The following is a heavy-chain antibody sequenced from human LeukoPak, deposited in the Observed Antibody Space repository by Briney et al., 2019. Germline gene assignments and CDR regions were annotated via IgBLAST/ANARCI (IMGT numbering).Heavy chain of an antibody. V-gene: IGHV1-69*04. Sequence: ASVKVSCKASGGTFSSYAISWVRQAPGQGLEWMGRIIPIFGIANYAQEFQSRVTITADKSTSTAYMELSSLRSEDTAVYYCARAIEGWFDPWGQGTLVTVSS. CDR1: GGTFSSYA. J-gene: IGHJ5*02. CDR2: IIPIFGIA. CDR3: ARAIEGWFDP. D-gene: IGHD2/OR15-2a*01.